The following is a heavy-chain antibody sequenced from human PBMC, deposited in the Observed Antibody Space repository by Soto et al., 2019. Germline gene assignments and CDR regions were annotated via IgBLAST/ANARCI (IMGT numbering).Heavy chain of an antibody. CDR3: ARAGYGGNLNDAFDI. V-gene: IGHV5-51*01. CDR2: IYPGDSDT. CDR1: GYSFTIDC. D-gene: IGHD2-15*01. J-gene: IGHJ3*02. Sequence: GESLKISCDGSGYSFTIDCIGLVLQMPGKGLEWMGIIYPGDSDTRYSPSFQCQVTISADKSISTAYLQWSSLKASDTAMYYCARAGYGGNLNDAFDIWGQGTMVTVSS.